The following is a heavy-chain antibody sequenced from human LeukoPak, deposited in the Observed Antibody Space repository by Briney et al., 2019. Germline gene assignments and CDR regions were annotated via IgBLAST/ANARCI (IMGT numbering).Heavy chain of an antibody. J-gene: IGHJ4*02. CDR2: ISGSGGST. Sequence: GGSLRLSCAASGFTFSSYAMSWVRQAPGKGLEWVSAISGSGGSTYYADSVKGRFAISRDNSKNTLYLQMNSLRAEDTAVYNCAKVRGYHIGPFDYWGQGTLVTVSS. V-gene: IGHV3-23*01. D-gene: IGHD3-22*01. CDR3: AKVRGYHIGPFDY. CDR1: GFTFSSYA.